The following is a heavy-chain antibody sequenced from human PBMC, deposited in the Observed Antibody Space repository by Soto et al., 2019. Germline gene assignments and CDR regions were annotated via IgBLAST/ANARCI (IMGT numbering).Heavy chain of an antibody. CDR1: GFTFSSYS. CDR2: ISSSSSTI. CDR3: ATTNYCSGGSCYSDWFDP. J-gene: IGHJ5*02. D-gene: IGHD2-15*01. Sequence: GGSLRLSCAASGFTFSSYSMNWVRQAPGKGLEWVSYISSSSSTIYYADSVKGRFTISRDNAKNSLYLQMNSLRAEDTAVYYCATTNYCSGGSCYSDWFDPWGQGTLVTVSS. V-gene: IGHV3-48*01.